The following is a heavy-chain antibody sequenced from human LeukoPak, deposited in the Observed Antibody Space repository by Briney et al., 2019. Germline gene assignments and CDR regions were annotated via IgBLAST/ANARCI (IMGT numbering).Heavy chain of an antibody. CDR2: INPSGGST. CDR3: AKVGGSYSLVDY. Sequence: GASVKVSCKASGYTFTSYYMHWVRQAPGQGLEWMGIINPSGGSTSYAQKFQGRVTMTRDMSTSTAYMELSSLRSEDTAVYYCAKVGGSYSLVDYWGQGTLVTVSS. D-gene: IGHD1-26*01. V-gene: IGHV1-46*01. J-gene: IGHJ4*02. CDR1: GYTFTSYY.